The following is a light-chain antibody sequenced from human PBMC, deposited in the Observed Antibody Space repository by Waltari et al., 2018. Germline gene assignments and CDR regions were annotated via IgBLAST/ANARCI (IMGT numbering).Light chain of an antibody. V-gene: IGLV2-14*01. J-gene: IGLJ2*01. CDR3: CSYTSSHTVV. CDR2: EVT. CDR1: GSDVGDSNY. Sequence: QSALTQPASVSGSPGQSITISCTGTGSDVGDSNYASWYQQHPGKVPKLMIFEVTNRPSGVSNRFSGSKSGNTASLTISGLQAEDEADYYCCSYTSSHTVVFGGGTKLTVL.